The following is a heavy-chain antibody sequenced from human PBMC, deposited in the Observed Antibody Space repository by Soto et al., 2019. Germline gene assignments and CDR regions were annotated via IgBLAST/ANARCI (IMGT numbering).Heavy chain of an antibody. J-gene: IGHJ5*02. Sequence: SRARTCGISGGSISSGGYSWSWIRQPPGKGLEWIGYIYHSGSTYYNPSLKSRVTISVDRSKNQFSLKLSSVTAADTAVYYCASARYPAAGTNTNWFDPWGQGTLVTV. CDR1: GGSISSGGYS. CDR2: IYHSGST. CDR3: ASARYPAAGTNTNWFDP. V-gene: IGHV4-30-2*01. D-gene: IGHD6-13*01.